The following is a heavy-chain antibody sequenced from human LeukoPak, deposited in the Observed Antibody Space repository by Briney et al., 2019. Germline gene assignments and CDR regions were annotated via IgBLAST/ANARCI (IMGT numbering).Heavy chain of an antibody. Sequence: GRSLRLSCVVSGLSFRSHWVNWVRQSQRKGLEWVANIKPDGSDKYYVDSARGRFTVSRDNAKNSAFLQMNSLRAEDTAIYYCATISAQTFDIWGQGTLVSVSS. J-gene: IGHJ3*02. CDR3: ATISAQTFDI. CDR1: GLSFRSHW. CDR2: IKPDGSDK. D-gene: IGHD5-24*01. V-gene: IGHV3-7*01.